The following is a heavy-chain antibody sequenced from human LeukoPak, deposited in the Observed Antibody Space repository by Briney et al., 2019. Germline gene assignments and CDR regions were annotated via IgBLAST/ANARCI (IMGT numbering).Heavy chain of an antibody. CDR3: ARGRGIEVAAI. Sequence: ASVKVSRKASGYTFTEYYMHWVRQAPGQGLEWMAWMNPSNGNTGCAQKFQGRVTMTRNTSISTAYMELNSLRSEDTAVYYCARGRGIEVAAIWGQGTLVTVS. D-gene: IGHD6-19*01. J-gene: IGHJ4*02. V-gene: IGHV1-8*01. CDR1: GYTFTEYY. CDR2: MNPSNGNT.